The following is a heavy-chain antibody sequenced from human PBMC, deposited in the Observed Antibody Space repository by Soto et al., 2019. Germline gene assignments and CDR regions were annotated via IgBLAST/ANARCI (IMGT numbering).Heavy chain of an antibody. D-gene: IGHD3-22*01. Sequence: GGCLRLSCSASGLPLNSYRMNWVRQAPGKGLEWVSSISSSSSYIYYADSVKGRFTISRDNAKNSLYLQMNSLRAEDTAVYYCARDYPDYYDSSGYYPWGQGTLVTVSS. CDR2: ISSSSSYI. CDR3: ARDYPDYYDSSGYYP. J-gene: IGHJ5*02. V-gene: IGHV3-21*01. CDR1: GLPLNSYR.